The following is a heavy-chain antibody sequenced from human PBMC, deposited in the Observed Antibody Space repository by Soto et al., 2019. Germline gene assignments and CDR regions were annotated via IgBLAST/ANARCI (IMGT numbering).Heavy chain of an antibody. V-gene: IGHV4-61*01. CDR1: GGSVSSGSYY. J-gene: IGHJ4*02. CDR2: IYYSGST. Sequence: PSETLSLTCTVSGGSVSSGSYYWSWIRQPPGKGLEWIGYIYYSGSTNYNPSLKSRVTISVDTSKNQFSLKLSSVTAADTAVYYCARVFLGITMIVVVITLGGFDYWGQGTHVTVSS. CDR3: ARVFLGITMIVVVITLGGFDY. D-gene: IGHD3-22*01.